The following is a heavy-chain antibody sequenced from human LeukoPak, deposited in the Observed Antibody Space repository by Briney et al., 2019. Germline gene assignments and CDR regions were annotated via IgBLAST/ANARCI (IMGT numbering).Heavy chain of an antibody. D-gene: IGHD1-26*01. J-gene: IGHJ4*02. V-gene: IGHV3-23*01. CDR1: GFTFSSSV. CDR3: AKLIKLSGSSHVDY. CDR2: ISGSGGST. Sequence: GGSLRLSCAASGFTFSSSVIIWVRQAPGKGLEWVSGISGSGGSTYYADSVKGRFTISRNNSKNTLYLQMNSLRVEDTAVYYCAKLIKLSGSSHVDYWGQGTLVTVSS.